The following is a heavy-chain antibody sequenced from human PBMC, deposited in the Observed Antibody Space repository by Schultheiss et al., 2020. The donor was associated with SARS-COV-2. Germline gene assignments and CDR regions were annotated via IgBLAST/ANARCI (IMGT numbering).Heavy chain of an antibody. CDR3: ARHNNRAEYSSSSGFDP. V-gene: IGHV4-34*01. CDR1: GGSFSGYY. Sequence: SETLSLTCAVYGGSFSGYYWSWIRQPPGKGLEWIGEINHSGSTNYNPSLKSRVTISVDTSKNQFSLKLSSVTAADTAVYYCARHNNRAEYSSSSGFDPWGQGTLVTVSS. D-gene: IGHD6-6*01. J-gene: IGHJ5*02. CDR2: INHSGST.